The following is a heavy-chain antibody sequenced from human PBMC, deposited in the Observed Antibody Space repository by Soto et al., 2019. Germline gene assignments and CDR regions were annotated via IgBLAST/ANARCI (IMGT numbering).Heavy chain of an antibody. CDR2: IIPISGRV. J-gene: IGHJ3*01. CDR3: ARGPPFDSFSL. CDR1: GVTFSDYG. D-gene: IGHD2-21*01. V-gene: IGHV1-69*06. Sequence: QEQMVQSGAEVKKPGSSVQVSCKASGVTFSDYGISWERQAPGQGLEWMGEIIPISGRVYYAEKFQGRVTITSDRSTNTGYVEITGLRSYDPAVYYCARGPPFDSFSLWGPGTLVTVSS.